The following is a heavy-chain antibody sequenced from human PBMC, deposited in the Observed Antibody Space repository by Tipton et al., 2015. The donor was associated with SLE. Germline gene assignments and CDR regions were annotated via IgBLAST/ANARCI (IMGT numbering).Heavy chain of an antibody. J-gene: IGHJ6*03. CDR2: INHSGST. V-gene: IGHV4-34*01. D-gene: IGHD3-3*01. CDR3: ARDLYDFCSGYTPSGAMDV. Sequence: TLSLTCTVYTGSFSGYYWSWIRQPPGKGLEWIGEINHSGSTNYNPSLKSRVTISVDTSKNQFSLRLSSVTAADTAMYYCARDLYDFCSGYTPSGAMDVWGKGTTVTVSS. CDR1: TGSFSGYY.